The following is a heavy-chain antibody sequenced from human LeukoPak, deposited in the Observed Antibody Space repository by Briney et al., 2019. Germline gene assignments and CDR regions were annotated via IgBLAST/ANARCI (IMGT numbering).Heavy chain of an antibody. V-gene: IGHV1-46*01. CDR3: ARSLDPVLLIPDIVVVPVPLY. D-gene: IGHD2-2*01. Sequence: ASVKVSCKASGGTFSSYAVSWVRQAPGQGLEWMGIINPSGGSTSYAQKFQGRVTMTRDTSTSTVYMELSSLRSEDTAVYYCARSLDPVLLIPDIVVVPVPLYWGQGTLVTVSS. CDR2: INPSGGST. CDR1: GGTFSSYA. J-gene: IGHJ4*02.